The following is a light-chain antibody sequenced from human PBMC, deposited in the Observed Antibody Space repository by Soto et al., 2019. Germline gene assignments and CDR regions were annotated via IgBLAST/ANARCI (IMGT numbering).Light chain of an antibody. J-gene: IGKJ2*01. V-gene: IGKV1-9*01. CDR2: AAS. Sequence: DIQLTQSPSFLSASVGDRVTITCRASQGISSYLSWYPQKPGKAPKLLIYAASTLQSGVPSRFSGSGSGTEFTLTISSLQPEDFATYYCQQLNSYPYTFGQGTKLELK. CDR3: QQLNSYPYT. CDR1: QGISSY.